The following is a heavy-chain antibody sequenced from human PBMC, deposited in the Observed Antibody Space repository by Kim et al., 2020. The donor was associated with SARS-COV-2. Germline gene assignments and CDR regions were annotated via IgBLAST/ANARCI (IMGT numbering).Heavy chain of an antibody. D-gene: IGHD3-3*01. CDR3: AREYDFWSGYLGY. Sequence: YAQGFTGRFVFSLDTSVSTAYLQISSLKAEDTAVYYCAREYDFWSGYLGYWGQGTLVTVSS. V-gene: IGHV7-4-1*02. J-gene: IGHJ4*02.